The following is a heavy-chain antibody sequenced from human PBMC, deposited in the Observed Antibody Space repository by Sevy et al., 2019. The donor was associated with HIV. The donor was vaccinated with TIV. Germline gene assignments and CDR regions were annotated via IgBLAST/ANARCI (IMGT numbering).Heavy chain of an antibody. V-gene: IGHV2-5*02. D-gene: IGHD5-18*01. CDR2: IYWDDDK. Sequence: SGPTLVNPTQTVTLTCTFSGFSLNTTGVGVGWIRQTPRKALEWLALIYWDDDKLYSPSLKSRVTIARDTSKTQVFLTMTNMDPVDTATYYCAHKDTTMILEGFDIWGQGTMVTVSS. CDR3: AHKDTTMILEGFDI. CDR1: GFSLNTTGVG. J-gene: IGHJ3*02.